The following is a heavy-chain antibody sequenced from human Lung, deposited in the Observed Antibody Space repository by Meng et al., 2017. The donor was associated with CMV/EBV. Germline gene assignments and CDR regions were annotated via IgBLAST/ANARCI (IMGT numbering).Heavy chain of an antibody. V-gene: IGHV3-49*04. D-gene: IGHD3-3*01. Sequence: SXRLXXTVSGFTFGDYAMSWVRQAPGKGLEWVGFIRSKGYGGAREYAASVKGRFSISRDDSKGIAYLQMNSLKTEDTAVYYCSRGATTFGVAHYDYWGQGTXVTVSS. CDR2: IRSKGYGGAR. CDR1: GFTFGDYA. CDR3: SRGATTFGVAHYDY. J-gene: IGHJ4*02.